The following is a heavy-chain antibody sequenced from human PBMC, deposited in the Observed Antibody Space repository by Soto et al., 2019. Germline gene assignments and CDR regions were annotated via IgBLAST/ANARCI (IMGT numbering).Heavy chain of an antibody. CDR1: GYTFNRHD. V-gene: IGHV1-8*01. Sequence: QVQLVQSGAEVKRSGASVRISCKASGYTFNRHDINWVRQATGQGPEWIGWMNPNSGNTGYAQKFQGRVTMTRDSSITTAYMDLSSLTSEDTAIHYCAREGLYGSIQDNTFDIWGQGTMVSVSS. D-gene: IGHD6-19*01. CDR3: AREGLYGSIQDNTFDI. CDR2: MNPNSGNT. J-gene: IGHJ3*02.